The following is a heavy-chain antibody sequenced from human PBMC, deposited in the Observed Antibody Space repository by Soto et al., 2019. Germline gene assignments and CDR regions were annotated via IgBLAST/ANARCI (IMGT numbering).Heavy chain of an antibody. Sequence: PGGSLRLSCAASGFTFSSYSMNWVRQAPGKGLEWVSSISSSSSYIYYADSVKGRFTISRDNAKNSLYLQMNSLRAEDTAVYYRAREDIVVVPAAVTYYYGMDVWGQGTTVTVSS. CDR1: GFTFSSYS. CDR3: AREDIVVVPAAVTYYYGMDV. CDR2: ISSSSSYI. D-gene: IGHD2-2*01. V-gene: IGHV3-21*01. J-gene: IGHJ6*02.